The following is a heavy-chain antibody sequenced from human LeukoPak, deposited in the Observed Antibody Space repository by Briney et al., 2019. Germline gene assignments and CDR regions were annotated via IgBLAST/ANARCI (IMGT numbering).Heavy chain of an antibody. J-gene: IGHJ4*02. D-gene: IGHD2-21*01. CDR1: GFTFSSYC. CDR3: ARDVARGGDY. CDR2: IKQDGSEK. V-gene: IGHV3-7*01. Sequence: PGGSLRLSCSASGFTFSSYCMCWVRQAPGKGLEWVANIKQDGSEKDYVDSVKGRFTISRDNAKNSLDLQMSSLSAEDTAVYYCARDVARGGDYWGQGTLVTVSS.